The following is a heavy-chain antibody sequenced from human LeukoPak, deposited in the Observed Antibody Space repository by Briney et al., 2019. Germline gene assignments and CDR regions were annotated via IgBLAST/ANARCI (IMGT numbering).Heavy chain of an antibody. D-gene: IGHD6-13*01. CDR2: IIPILGIA. CDR1: GGTFSSYA. J-gene: IGHJ5*02. CDR3: ARVRNLAAAGRGNWFDP. Sequence: GASVKVSCKASGGTFSSYAISWVRQAPGQGLEWMGRIIPILGIANYAQKFQGRVTITRNTSISTAYMELSSLRSEDTAVYYCARVRNLAAAGRGNWFDPWGQGTLVTVSS. V-gene: IGHV1-69*04.